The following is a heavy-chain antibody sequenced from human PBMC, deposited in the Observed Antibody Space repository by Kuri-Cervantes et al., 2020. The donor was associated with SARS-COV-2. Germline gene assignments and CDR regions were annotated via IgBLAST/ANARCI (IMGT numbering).Heavy chain of an antibody. CDR2: ISAYNGNT. J-gene: IGHJ6*02. V-gene: IGHV1-18*04. Sequence: ASVKVSCKASGYTFTSSGISWVRQAPGQGLDWMGWISAYNGNTNYAQKFQGRVTMTTDTSTSTAYMELRSLRSDDTAVYYCGRDRQGGRIRITIFGVASYGMDVWGQGTTVTVSS. CDR3: GRDRQGGRIRITIFGVASYGMDV. CDR1: GYTFTSSG. D-gene: IGHD3-3*01.